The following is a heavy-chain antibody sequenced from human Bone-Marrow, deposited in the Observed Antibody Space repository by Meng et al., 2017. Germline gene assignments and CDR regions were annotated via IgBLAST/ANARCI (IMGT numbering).Heavy chain of an antibody. CDR2: TYYRSKWFN. Sequence: SFPITGDSVSSNNAAWNWIRQSPSRGLEWLGRTYYRSKWFNDYAVSVKSRISINPDTSKNHFSLQLNSVTPEDTAVYYCARASGFDYWGQGTLVTVSS. V-gene: IGHV6-1*01. CDR3: ARASGFDY. D-gene: IGHD3-10*01. J-gene: IGHJ4*02. CDR1: GDSVSSNNAA.